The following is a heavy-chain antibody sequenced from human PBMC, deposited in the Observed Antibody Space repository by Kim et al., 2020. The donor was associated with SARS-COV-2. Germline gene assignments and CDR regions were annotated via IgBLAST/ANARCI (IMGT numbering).Heavy chain of an antibody. CDR2: ISGSGGST. CDR1: GFTFSSYA. J-gene: IGHJ6*02. Sequence: GGSLRLSCAASGFTFSSYAMSWVRQAPGKGLEWVSAISGSGGSTYYADSVKGRFTISRDNSKNTLYLQMNSLRAEDTAVYYCAKDQQTAATELSDDYGDYVGDYYYYYGIDVCGQGTTVTVSS. CDR3: AKDQQTAATELSDDYGDYVGDYYYYYGIDV. D-gene: IGHD4-17*01. V-gene: IGHV3-23*01.